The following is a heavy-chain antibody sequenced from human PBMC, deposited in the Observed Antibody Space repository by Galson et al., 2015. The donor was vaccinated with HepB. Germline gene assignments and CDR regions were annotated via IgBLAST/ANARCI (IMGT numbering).Heavy chain of an antibody. J-gene: IGHJ4*02. Sequence: SLRLSCAASGFTFSSYGIHWVRQAPGKGLEWVSFIRYDGSNKYYADSVKGRFTISRDNSKNTLYLQMNSLRAEDTAVYYCATVGEYGDYEDYWGQGTLVTVSS. CDR3: ATVGEYGDYEDY. D-gene: IGHD4-17*01. CDR2: IRYDGSNK. CDR1: GFTFSSYG. V-gene: IGHV3-30*02.